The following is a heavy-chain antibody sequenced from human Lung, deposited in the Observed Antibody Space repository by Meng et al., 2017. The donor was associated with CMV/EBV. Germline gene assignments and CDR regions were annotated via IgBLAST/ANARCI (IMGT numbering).Heavy chain of an antibody. V-gene: IGHV1-18*04. J-gene: IGHJ4*02. CDR3: ARERWYYGSGNYHPFDY. Sequence: QIPPVQLGPEGKKPGASVKVSCKASHYSFSSYTINWVRQAPGQGLEWMGRISAYNGETRYAQKFQGRVTFSTDSSTDTAYMELRSLRSDDTAIYYCARERWYYGSGNYHPFDYWGQGTLVTVSS. D-gene: IGHD3-10*01. CDR1: HYSFSSYT. CDR2: ISAYNGET.